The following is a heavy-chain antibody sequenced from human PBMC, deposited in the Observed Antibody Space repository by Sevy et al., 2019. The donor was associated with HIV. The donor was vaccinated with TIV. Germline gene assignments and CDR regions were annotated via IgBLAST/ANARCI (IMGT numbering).Heavy chain of an antibody. CDR3: GGEGGGGYSYSLDS. V-gene: IGHV3-7*01. D-gene: IGHD5-18*01. CDR2: MKQDGREK. CDR1: GFTFSTYW. Sequence: GGSLRLSCAASGFTFSTYWMSWVRQAPGKGLEWVATMKQDGREKDYVDSVKGRFTISRDNAKNSLYLQMNSLRGEDTAVYYCGGEGGGGYSYSLDSWGQGTLVTVSS. J-gene: IGHJ4*02.